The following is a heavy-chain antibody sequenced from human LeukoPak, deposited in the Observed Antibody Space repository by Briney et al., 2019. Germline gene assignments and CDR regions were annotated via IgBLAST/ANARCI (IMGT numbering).Heavy chain of an antibody. J-gene: IGHJ4*02. V-gene: IGHV4-30-2*01. Sequence: SSETLSLTCAVSGASISSGGYSWSWIRQPPGKGLEWIGYIYHNGNTYYSPSLKSRVTISVDRSKNQLSLKLSSVTAADTAMYYCASGGYSYGFDYWGQGTLVTVSS. CDR1: GASISSGGYS. D-gene: IGHD5-18*01. CDR3: ASGGYSYGFDY. CDR2: IYHNGNT.